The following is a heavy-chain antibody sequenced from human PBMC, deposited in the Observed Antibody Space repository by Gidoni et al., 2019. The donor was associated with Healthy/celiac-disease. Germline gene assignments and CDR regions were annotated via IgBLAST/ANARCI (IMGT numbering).Heavy chain of an antibody. CDR3: AKVPSIAAAGLFDY. V-gene: IGHV3-23*01. D-gene: IGHD6-13*01. Sequence: EVRLLESGGGLVQPGGSLSLSCAAAGFTFSSYSMSWVRQAPGKGLEWVSAVSGSGGSTYYADSVKGRFTISRDNSKNTLYLQMNSLRAEDTAVYYCAKVPSIAAAGLFDYWGQGTLVTVSS. CDR2: VSGSGGST. J-gene: IGHJ4*02. CDR1: GFTFSSYS.